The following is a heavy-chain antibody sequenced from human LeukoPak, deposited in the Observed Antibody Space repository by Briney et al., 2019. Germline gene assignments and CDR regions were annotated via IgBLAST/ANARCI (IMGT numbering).Heavy chain of an antibody. V-gene: IGHV3-23*01. J-gene: IGHJ3*02. CDR3: AKDHHYYDSSGYNAFDI. CDR2: ISGSGGST. CDR1: GYTFTSYG. Sequence: SCKASGYTFTSYGMSWVRQAPGKGLEWVSAISGSGGSTYYADSVKGRFTISRDNSKNTLYLQMNSLRAEDTAVYYCAKDHHYYDSSGYNAFDIWGQGTMVTVSS. D-gene: IGHD3-22*01.